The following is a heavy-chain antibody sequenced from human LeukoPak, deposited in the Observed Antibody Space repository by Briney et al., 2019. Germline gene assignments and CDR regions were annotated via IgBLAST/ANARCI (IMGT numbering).Heavy chain of an antibody. J-gene: IGHJ6*03. CDR1: GGTFSSYA. CDR3: AGVFGVVTMRYYYYYMDV. D-gene: IGHD3-3*01. V-gene: IGHV1-69*01. CDR2: IIPIFGTA. Sequence: GSSVKVSCKASGGTFSSYAISWVRQAPGQGLEWMGGIIPIFGTANYAQKFQGRVTITADESTSTAYMELSSLRSEDTAVYYCAGVFGVVTMRYYYYYMDVWGKGTTVTVSS.